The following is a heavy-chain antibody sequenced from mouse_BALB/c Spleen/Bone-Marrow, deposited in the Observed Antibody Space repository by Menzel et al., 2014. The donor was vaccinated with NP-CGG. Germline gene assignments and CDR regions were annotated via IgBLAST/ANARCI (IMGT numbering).Heavy chain of an antibody. V-gene: IGHV1-52*01. Sequence: VQLQQSGPDLVRPGSSVKMSCKASDYTFTTYWMHWVKQRPGQGLEWIGMIDPSTSETRLDQKFKDKATLIVDKSSNTAYMQLSSLTSEDSAVYYCARRTLAMDYWGQGTSVTVSS. CDR2: IDPSTSET. CDR1: DYTFTTYW. CDR3: ARRTLAMDY. J-gene: IGHJ4*01.